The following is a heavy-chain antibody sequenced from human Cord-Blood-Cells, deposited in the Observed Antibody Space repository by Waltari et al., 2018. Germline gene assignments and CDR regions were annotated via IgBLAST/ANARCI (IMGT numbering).Heavy chain of an antibody. J-gene: IGHJ3*02. V-gene: IGHV1-8*01. Sequence: QVQLLQSGAEVKKPGASVKVSCKASGSTFTSYDINRVRQATGQGLEWTGWMNPNSGNTGYAQKFQGRVTMTRNTSISTAYMELSSLRSEDTAVYYCARYSSSRGAFDIWGQWTMVTVSS. CDR2: MNPNSGNT. CDR3: ARYSSSRGAFDI. CDR1: GSTFTSYD. D-gene: IGHD6-6*01.